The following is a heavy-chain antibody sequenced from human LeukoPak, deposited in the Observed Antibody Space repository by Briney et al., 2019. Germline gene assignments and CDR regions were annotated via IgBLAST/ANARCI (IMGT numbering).Heavy chain of an antibody. J-gene: IGHJ5*02. CDR1: GDSINSYY. CDR2: IYYSGST. D-gene: IGHD5-24*01. Sequence: PSETLSLTCTVSGDSINSYYWSWIRQPPGKGLEWIGYIYYSGSTYYNPSLKSRVTISVDTSKNQFSLKLSSVTAADTAVYYCARVLKLSNWFDPWGQGTLVTVSS. V-gene: IGHV4-30-4*08. CDR3: ARVLKLSNWFDP.